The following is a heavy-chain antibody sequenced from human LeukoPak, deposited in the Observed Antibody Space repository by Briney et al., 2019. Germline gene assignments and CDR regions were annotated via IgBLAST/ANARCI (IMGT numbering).Heavy chain of an antibody. V-gene: IGHV4-39*07. CDR3: ARAYKGIAVAVYFDY. Sequence: SETLSLTCTVSGGSISSSSYYWGWIRQPPGKGLEWIGSIYYSGSTYYNPSLKSRVTISVDTSKNQFSLKLSSVTAADTAVYYCARAYKGIAVAVYFDYWGQGTLVTVSS. CDR1: GGSISSSSYY. J-gene: IGHJ4*02. D-gene: IGHD6-19*01. CDR2: IYYSGST.